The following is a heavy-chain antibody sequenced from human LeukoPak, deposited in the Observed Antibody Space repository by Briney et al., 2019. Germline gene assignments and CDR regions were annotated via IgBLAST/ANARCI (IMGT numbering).Heavy chain of an antibody. Sequence: GSLRLSCAVSGFTFSRYSMNWVRQAPGKGLEWVSTISSTSSYIYYADSLKGRFTISRDNAKDSLYLQMSSLGAEDTAVYYCSRDSGRGPPEAFDIWGQGTMVTVSS. CDR3: SRDSGRGPPEAFDI. CDR2: ISSTSSYI. CDR1: GFTFSRYS. V-gene: IGHV3-21*01. D-gene: IGHD2-15*01. J-gene: IGHJ3*02.